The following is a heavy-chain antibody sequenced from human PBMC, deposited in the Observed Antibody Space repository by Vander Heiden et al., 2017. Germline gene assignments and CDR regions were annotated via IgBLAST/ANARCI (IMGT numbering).Heavy chain of an antibody. CDR1: GGSLSGFY. J-gene: IGHJ6*02. V-gene: IGHV4-34*01. CDR2: INRGGST. Sequence: QVQLQQWGAGLLNPSETLSLTCAVYGGSLSGFYWSWIRQPPGKGLEWIGEINRGGSTNYNPSLKSRVTISVDTSNNQFSLRLSSVTAADTAVYYCARGLETLSQSSPVWGQGTTVTVSS. CDR3: ARGLETLSQSSPV. D-gene: IGHD3-16*01.